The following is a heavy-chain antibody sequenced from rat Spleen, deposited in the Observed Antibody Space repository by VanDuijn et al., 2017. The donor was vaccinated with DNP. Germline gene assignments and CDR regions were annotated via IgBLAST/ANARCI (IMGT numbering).Heavy chain of an antibody. Sequence: VQLVESGGGLVQPGRSLKLSCAASGFTFSDYAMAWVRQSPGKGLEWMGVMWSDGDTSSNSALKSRLSISRDTSKSQVFLKMNSLQTEDTATYYCARGIPDFDYWGQGVLVTVSS. V-gene: IGHV2-32*01. CDR1: GFTFSDYA. D-gene: IGHD2-2*01. CDR2: MWSDGDT. J-gene: IGHJ2*01. CDR3: ARGIPDFDY.